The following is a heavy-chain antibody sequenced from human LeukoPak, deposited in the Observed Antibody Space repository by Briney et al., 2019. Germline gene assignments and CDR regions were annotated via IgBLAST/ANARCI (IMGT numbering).Heavy chain of an antibody. V-gene: IGHV3-33*08. D-gene: IGHD3-10*01. Sequence: GGSLRLSCTASGFIFSNYAMSWVRQAPGKGLEWVAVIWYDGSNKYYADSVKGRFTISRDNSKNTLYLQMNSLRAEDTAVYYCARDLGGSGSYYNDDFDYWGQGTLSPSPQ. CDR2: IWYDGSNK. CDR3: ARDLGGSGSYYNDDFDY. J-gene: IGHJ4*02. CDR1: GFIFSNYA.